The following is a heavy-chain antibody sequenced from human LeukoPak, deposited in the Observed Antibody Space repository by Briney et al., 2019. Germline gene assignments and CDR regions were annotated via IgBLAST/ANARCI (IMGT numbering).Heavy chain of an antibody. Sequence: GGSLRLSCVASGFTFSSDWMIWVRQAPGKGLEWVANIKHDGSEKYYVDSVEGRFTISRDNTKYSLYLQLNSLSAEDTATYYCARGRIPAAGIDFWGQGTLVTVSS. CDR3: ARGRIPAAGIDF. D-gene: IGHD6-13*01. J-gene: IGHJ4*02. CDR1: GFTFSSDW. CDR2: IKHDGSEK. V-gene: IGHV3-7*04.